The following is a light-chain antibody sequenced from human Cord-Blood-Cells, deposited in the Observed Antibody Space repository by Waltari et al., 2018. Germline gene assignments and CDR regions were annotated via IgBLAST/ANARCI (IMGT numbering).Light chain of an antibody. V-gene: IGLV2-23*03. Sequence: QSALTQPASVSGSPGQSITISCTGTSSDVGSYNLVSWYQQHPGKAPKLMIYEGSKRPSGVSNRVSGSKSGNTASLTISGLQAEDEADYYCCSYAGSSTFGFGGGTKLTVL. CDR3: CSYAGSSTFG. J-gene: IGLJ2*01. CDR2: EGS. CDR1: SSDVGSYNL.